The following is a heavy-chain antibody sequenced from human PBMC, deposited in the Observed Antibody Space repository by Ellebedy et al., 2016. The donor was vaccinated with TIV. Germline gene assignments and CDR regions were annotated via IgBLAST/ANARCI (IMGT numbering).Heavy chain of an antibody. J-gene: IGHJ5*02. CDR3: AFTMVRGVSPNWLDP. CDR1: GNTFRNYG. CDR2: ISPYNGNT. Sequence: AASVKDSCKASGNTFRNYGINWVRQAPGQGLEWMGWISPYNGNTNYTQKVQGRITMTTDTSTSTAYMELRSLRSDDTAVYYCAFTMVRGVSPNWLDPWGQGTQVTVSS. V-gene: IGHV1-18*01. D-gene: IGHD3-10*01.